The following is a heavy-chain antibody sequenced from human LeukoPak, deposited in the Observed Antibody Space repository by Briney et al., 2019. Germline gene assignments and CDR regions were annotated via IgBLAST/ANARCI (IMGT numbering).Heavy chain of an antibody. CDR1: GFTFDDYA. J-gene: IGHJ5*02. CDR3: TSTSEFDP. V-gene: IGHV3-9*01. D-gene: IGHD2-2*01. CDR2: ISWNSGSI. Sequence: PGGSLRLSCAASGFTFDDYAMHWVRQAPGKGLEWVSGISWNSGSIGYADSVKGRFTISRDNAKNSLYLQMNSLRAEDTALYYCTSTSEFDPWGQGTLVTVSS.